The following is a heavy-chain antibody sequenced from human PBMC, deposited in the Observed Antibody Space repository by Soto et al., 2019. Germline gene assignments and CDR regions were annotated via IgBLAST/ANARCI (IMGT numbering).Heavy chain of an antibody. CDR3: ARDSGSSWYEAIDY. V-gene: IGHV1-69*08. CDR2: IIPILGIA. Sequence: QVQLVQSGAEVKKPGSSVKVSCKASGGTFSSYTSSWVRQAPGQGLEWMGRIIPILGIANYAQKFQGRVTIIADKSTSTAYMELSSLRSEDTVAYYCARDSGSSWYEAIDYWGQGTLVTVSS. D-gene: IGHD6-13*01. J-gene: IGHJ4*02. CDR1: GGTFSSYT.